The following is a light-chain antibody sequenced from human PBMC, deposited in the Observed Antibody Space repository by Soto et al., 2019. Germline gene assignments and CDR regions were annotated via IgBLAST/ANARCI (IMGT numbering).Light chain of an antibody. V-gene: IGKV1-39*01. CDR3: QQSYSTPWT. CDR1: QSISNY. CDR2: AAS. Sequence: DIQMNQSPSSLSASVGDRVTITCRPSQSISNYLNWYQQKPGKAPKLLIYAASSLQSGVPSRFSGSGSGTDFTLTINSLQPEDFATYYCQQSYSTPWTFGQGTKVEIK. J-gene: IGKJ1*01.